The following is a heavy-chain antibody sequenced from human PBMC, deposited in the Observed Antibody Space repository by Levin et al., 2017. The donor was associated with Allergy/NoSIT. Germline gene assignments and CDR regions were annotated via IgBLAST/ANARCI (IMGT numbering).Heavy chain of an antibody. V-gene: IGHV3-49*04. CDR2: IRSEAFGGAT. Sequence: PGGSLRLSCATSGFDFGDYALMWVRQAPGKGLEWVAFIRSEAFGGATEYAASVEGRFTFSRDDSKSIAYLQMDSLKPEDSAIHYWARGGPQQLVTYFVGVDVWGQGTTVTVSS. D-gene: IGHD6-13*01. CDR1: GFDFGDYA. J-gene: IGHJ6*02. CDR3: ARGGPQQLVTYFVGVDV.